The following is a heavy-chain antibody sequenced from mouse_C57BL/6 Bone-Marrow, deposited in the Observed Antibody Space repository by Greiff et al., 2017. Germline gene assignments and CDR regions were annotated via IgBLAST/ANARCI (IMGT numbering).Heavy chain of an antibody. J-gene: IGHJ1*03. CDR2: IWRGGST. V-gene: IGHV2-5*01. Sequence: QVQLKESGPGLVQPSQSLSITCTVSGFSLTSYGVHWVRQSPGKGLEWLGVIWRGGSTDYNAAFMSRLSITTDNSKSQVFFKMNMLQAEDTAIYYCATHWYFDVWGTGTTVTVSS. CDR3: ATHWYFDV. CDR1: GFSLTSYG.